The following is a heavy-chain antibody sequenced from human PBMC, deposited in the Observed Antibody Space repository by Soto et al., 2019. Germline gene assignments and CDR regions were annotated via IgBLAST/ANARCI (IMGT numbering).Heavy chain of an antibody. CDR3: ARGPIRAARTSGFYYGMDV. CDR2: IIPIFGTA. J-gene: IGHJ6*02. D-gene: IGHD6-6*01. Sequence: QVQLVQSGAEVKKPGSSVKVSCKASGGTFSSYAISWVRQAPGQGLEWMGGIIPIFGTANYAQKFQGRVTITADESTSTAYMELSSLRSEDTAVYYCARGPIRAARTSGFYYGMDVWGQGTTVAVSS. V-gene: IGHV1-69*12. CDR1: GGTFSSYA.